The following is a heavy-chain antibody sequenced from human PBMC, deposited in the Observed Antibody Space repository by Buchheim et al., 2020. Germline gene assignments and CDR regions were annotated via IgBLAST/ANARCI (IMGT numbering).Heavy chain of an antibody. Sequence: QVQLQQWGAGLLKPSETLSLTCAVYGGSFSGYYWSWIRQPPGKGLEWIGEINHSGSTNYNPSLKSRVTISVDTSKNQFSLKLSSVTAADTAVYYCARGVLRYFDWLPEGRNWFDPWGQGTL. J-gene: IGHJ5*02. D-gene: IGHD3-9*01. CDR3: ARGVLRYFDWLPEGRNWFDP. CDR1: GGSFSGYY. CDR2: INHSGST. V-gene: IGHV4-34*01.